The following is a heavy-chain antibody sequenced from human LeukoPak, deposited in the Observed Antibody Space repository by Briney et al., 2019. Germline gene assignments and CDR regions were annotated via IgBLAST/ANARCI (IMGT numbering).Heavy chain of an antibody. CDR2: ISSSSSTI. V-gene: IGHV3-48*01. J-gene: IGHJ4*02. CDR1: GFTFSSYS. CDR3: ARGYCTNGVCYTGLFDY. Sequence: PGGSLRLSCAASGFTFSSYSMNWVRQAPGKGLEWVSYISSSSSTIYYADSVKGRFTISRDNAKNSLYLQMNSLRAEDTAVYYCARGYCTNGVCYTGLFDYWGQGTLVTVSS. D-gene: IGHD2-8*01.